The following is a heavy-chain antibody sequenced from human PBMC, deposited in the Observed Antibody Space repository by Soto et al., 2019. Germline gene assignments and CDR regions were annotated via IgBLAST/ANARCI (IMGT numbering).Heavy chain of an antibody. D-gene: IGHD3-9*01. CDR3: ARESHDILTGPPWVWYFDL. V-gene: IGHV4-34*01. CDR2: INDRGSI. J-gene: IGHJ2*01. CDR1: GGSSGGYY. Sequence: QVQLQQWGAGPLRPLETLSPTSGAPGGSSGGYYGAGTGRPPGRGLEWIAEINDRGSINYNPSLKSRVSISVDTSKNHYSLNLRSVTAADTAVYYCARESHDILTGPPWVWYFDLWGRGTLVTVSS.